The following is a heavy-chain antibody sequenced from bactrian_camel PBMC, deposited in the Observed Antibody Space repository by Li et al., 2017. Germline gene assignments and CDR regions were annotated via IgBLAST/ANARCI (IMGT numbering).Heavy chain of an antibody. V-gene: IGHV3S67*01. Sequence: VQLVESGGGSVQTGGSLRLSCAVSGFTTSGGCMGWFRQTPGKDREVVAGFEGSGTTTYADPVKGRFTISRDNAKKTLSLEMNSLKPEDTAMYYCAIGARCEMVLWDYWGQGTQVTVS. CDR3: AIGARCEMVLWDY. CDR2: FEGSGTT. CDR1: GFTTSGGC. J-gene: IGHJ4*01. D-gene: IGHD1*01.